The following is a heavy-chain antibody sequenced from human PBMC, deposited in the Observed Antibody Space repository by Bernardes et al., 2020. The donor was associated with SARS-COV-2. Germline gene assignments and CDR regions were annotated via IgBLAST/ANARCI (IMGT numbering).Heavy chain of an antibody. J-gene: IGHJ4*02. CDR2: IYYSGST. CDR1: GGSIRSSSYY. CDR3: ARQLRMGAIVVVPAADFDY. V-gene: IGHV4-39*01. D-gene: IGHD2-2*01. Sequence: SETLSLTCTVSGGSIRSSSYYWGWIRQPPGKGLEWIGSIYYSGSTYYNPSLKSRVTISVDTSKNQFSLKLSSVTAADTAVYYCARQLRMGAIVVVPAADFDYWGQGTLVTVSS.